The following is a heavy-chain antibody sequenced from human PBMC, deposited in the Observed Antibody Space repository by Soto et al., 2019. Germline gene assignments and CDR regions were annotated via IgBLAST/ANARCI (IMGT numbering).Heavy chain of an antibody. Sequence: QLQLQESGPGLVKPPETLSLTCTVSGGSISSSTYYWGWIRQPPGKGLEWIGMIYYSGSAYYNPSLKSRVTISIDTSKNQFSLRLSSVTAADTAVYYCARHGVDYGDYASYYYYGMDVWGRGTTVTVSS. D-gene: IGHD4-17*01. V-gene: IGHV4-39*01. CDR1: GGSISSSTYY. CDR3: ARHGVDYGDYASYYYYGMDV. J-gene: IGHJ6*02. CDR2: IYYSGSA.